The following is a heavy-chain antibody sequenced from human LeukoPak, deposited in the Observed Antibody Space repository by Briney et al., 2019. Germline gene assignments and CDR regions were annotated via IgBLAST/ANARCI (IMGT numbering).Heavy chain of an antibody. V-gene: IGHV4-39*07. Sequence: SETLSLTCTVSGGSISSYYWGWIRQPPGKGLEWIGSIYYSGSTYYNPSLKSRVTISVDTSKNQFSLKLSSVTAADTAVYYCARDGPRVPTIFGTFDSWGQGTLVTVSS. J-gene: IGHJ5*01. CDR2: IYYSGST. CDR1: GGSISSYY. CDR3: ARDGPRVPTIFGTFDS. D-gene: IGHD3-3*01.